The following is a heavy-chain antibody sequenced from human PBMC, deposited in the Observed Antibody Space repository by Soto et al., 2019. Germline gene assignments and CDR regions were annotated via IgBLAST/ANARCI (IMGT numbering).Heavy chain of an antibody. CDR1: GGSITTAGYS. J-gene: IGHJ6*02. V-gene: IGHV4-30-2*01. Sequence: PSEALSRPCTVSGGSITTAGYSWSWIRQPPGKALECIGYVYHTGNAHTKPSLKSRVTLSLDRSKNQFSLKMTSLTAADTALYYCASRPFSYYGLYXWGQGTTVTVS. CDR2: VYHTGNA. CDR3: ASRPFSYYGLYX.